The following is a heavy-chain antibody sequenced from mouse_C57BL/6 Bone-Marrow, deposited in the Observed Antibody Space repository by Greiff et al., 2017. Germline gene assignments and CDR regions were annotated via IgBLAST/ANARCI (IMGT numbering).Heavy chain of an antibody. CDR3: ARHEGGVWLRRGSWFAY. V-gene: IGHV1-62-2*01. Sequence: QVQLQQSGAELVKPGASVKLSCKASGYTFTEYTIHWVKQRSGQGLEWIGWFYPGSGSIKYNEKFKDKATLTADKSSSTVYMELSRLTSEGSAVYFCARHEGGVWLRRGSWFAYWGQGTLVTVSA. J-gene: IGHJ3*01. CDR1: GYTFTEYT. D-gene: IGHD2-2*01. CDR2: FYPGSGSI.